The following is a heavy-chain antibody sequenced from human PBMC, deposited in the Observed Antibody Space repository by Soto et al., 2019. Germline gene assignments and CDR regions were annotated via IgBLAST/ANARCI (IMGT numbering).Heavy chain of an antibody. CDR1: GYTFTGYY. J-gene: IGHJ6*02. CDR2: INPDSGGT. CDR3: ARVRYSSGWYHPSGMDV. D-gene: IGHD6-19*01. V-gene: IGHV1-2*02. Sequence: QVQLVQSGAEVKKPGASVKVSCKASGYTFTGYYMHWVRQAPGQGLEWMGWINPDSGGTNYAQKFQGRVTMTRDTSISTANMELSRLRPDDTAVYYCARVRYSSGWYHPSGMDVWGQGTTVTVSS.